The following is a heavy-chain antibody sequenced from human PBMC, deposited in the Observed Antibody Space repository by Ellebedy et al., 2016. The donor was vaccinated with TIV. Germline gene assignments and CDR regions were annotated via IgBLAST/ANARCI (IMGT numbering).Heavy chain of an antibody. CDR2: ISATGGVT. V-gene: IGHV3-23*01. Sequence: PGGSLRLSCAVSGLTFSNYAMNWVRQAPGKGLEWVSVISATGGVTHYADSVKGRFSISRDNSKNTLYLQMNSLRAEDTAVYFCAKDSRCSGCHNAPCFDYWGQGTLVTVSS. D-gene: IGHD6-19*01. CDR3: AKDSRCSGCHNAPCFDY. J-gene: IGHJ4*02. CDR1: GLTFSNYA.